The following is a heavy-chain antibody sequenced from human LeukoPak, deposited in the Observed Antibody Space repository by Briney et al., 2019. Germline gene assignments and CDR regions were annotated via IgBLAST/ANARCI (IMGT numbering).Heavy chain of an antibody. CDR1: RFSFSTHA. D-gene: IGHD3-10*01. Sequence: PGTSLRLSCAASRFSFSTHAMHWVRQAPGQRLEWVALVWYDGSNKYYTDSVKGRFTISKDNSKNTLHLQMNSLRADDTAVYYCARGPSYYGSGSYLYWGQGTLVTVSS. CDR2: VWYDGSNK. V-gene: IGHV3-33*01. CDR3: ARGPSYYGSGSYLY. J-gene: IGHJ4*02.